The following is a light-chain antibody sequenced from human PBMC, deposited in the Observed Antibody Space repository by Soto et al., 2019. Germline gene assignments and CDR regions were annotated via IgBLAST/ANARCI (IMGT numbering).Light chain of an antibody. J-gene: IGKJ4*01. CDR3: QQYDSSFT. Sequence: EIVLTQSPATLSLSPGERATLSCTASQHVTTTYIAWYQQKFGQAPRLLIYGASTRATGTPDRFTGGGFGTDFTLTISRVEPEDFAVYYCQQYDSSFTFGGGTKVEMK. CDR2: GAS. V-gene: IGKV3-20*01. CDR1: QHVTTTY.